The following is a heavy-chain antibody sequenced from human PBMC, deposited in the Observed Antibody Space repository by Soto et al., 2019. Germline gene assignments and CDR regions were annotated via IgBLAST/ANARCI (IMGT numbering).Heavy chain of an antibody. J-gene: IGHJ4*02. D-gene: IGHD3-10*01. V-gene: IGHV1-69*13. Sequence: ASVKVSCKASGGTFSSYAISWVRQAPGQGLEWMGGIIPIFGTANYAQKFQGRVTITADESTSTAYMELSSLRSEDTAVYYCARVNYGSGSYYRPFDYWGQGTLVTVSS. CDR1: GGTFSSYA. CDR3: ARVNYGSGSYYRPFDY. CDR2: IIPIFGTA.